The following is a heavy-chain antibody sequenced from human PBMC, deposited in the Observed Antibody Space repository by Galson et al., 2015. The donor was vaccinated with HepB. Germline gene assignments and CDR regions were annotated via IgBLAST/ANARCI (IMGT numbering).Heavy chain of an antibody. V-gene: IGHV1-69*13. J-gene: IGHJ6*03. CDR1: GGTFSSYA. CDR2: IIPIFGTA. D-gene: IGHD3-3*01. CDR3: ARTRITIFGVVPYYYYYYMDV. Sequence: SVKVSCKASGGTFSSYAISWVRQAPGQGLEWMGGIIPIFGTANYAQKFQGRVTITADESTSTAYMELSSLRSEDTAVYYCARTRITIFGVVPYYYYYYMDVWGKGTTVTVSS.